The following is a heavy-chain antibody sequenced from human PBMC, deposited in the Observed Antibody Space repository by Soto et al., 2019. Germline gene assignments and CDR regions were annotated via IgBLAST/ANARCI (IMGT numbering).Heavy chain of an antibody. J-gene: IGHJ6*02. CDR1: GFTFSNYG. CDR2: ISYDGSNK. D-gene: IGHD6-13*01. CDR3: AKSYSSSWPYFRSHGMDV. V-gene: IGHV3-30*18. Sequence: QVQLVESGGGVVQPGRSLRLSCAASGFTFSNYGMHWVRQAPGKGLEWVAVISYDGSNKDYADSVKGRFTISRDNSKNTLHLQMNSLRAEDTAVFYCAKSYSSSWPYFRSHGMDVWGQGTTVTVSS.